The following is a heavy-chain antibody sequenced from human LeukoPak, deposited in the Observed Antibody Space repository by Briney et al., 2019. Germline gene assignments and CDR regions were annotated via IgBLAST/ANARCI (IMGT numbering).Heavy chain of an antibody. CDR2: VDSDGTTT. J-gene: IGHJ4*02. Sequence: PGGSLRLSCAASGFTFDDYAMHWVRQAPGKGLLWVAGVDSDGTTTRYADSVKGRFTVSRDNTRNTLYLQMHTPRVEDTAVYYCVRDLKPPRDFDYWGQGTLVTVSS. CDR3: VRDLKPPRDFDY. CDR1: GFTFDDYA. V-gene: IGHV3-74*01.